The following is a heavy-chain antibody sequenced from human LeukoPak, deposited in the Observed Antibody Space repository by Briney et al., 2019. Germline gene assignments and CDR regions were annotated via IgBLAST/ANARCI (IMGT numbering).Heavy chain of an antibody. CDR1: GDSVSSNTAA. J-gene: IGHJ3*01. CDR2: TYYRSQWHY. Sequence: SQTLSLACVISGDSVSSNTAAWNWIRQSPSRGLEWLGRTYYRSQWHYDYAVSMRGRITFSPDTSKNQFSLQLNSATPDDTAVIFFASCWAFDVWGQGTMVIVSS. V-gene: IGHV6-1*01. D-gene: IGHD2-21*01. CDR3: ASCWAFDV.